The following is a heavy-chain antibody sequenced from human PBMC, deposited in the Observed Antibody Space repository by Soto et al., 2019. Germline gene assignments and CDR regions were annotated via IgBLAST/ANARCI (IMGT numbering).Heavy chain of an antibody. J-gene: IGHJ3*02. CDR1: GFTFSSYG. CDR3: ARGYGDYEYAFDI. CDR2: IWYDGSNK. V-gene: IGHV3-33*01. Sequence: SLRLSCAASGFTFSSYGMHWVRQAPGKGLEWVAVIWYDGSNKYYADSVKGRFTISRDNSKNTLYLQMNSLRAEDTAVYYCARGYGDYEYAFDIWGQGTMVTVSS. D-gene: IGHD4-17*01.